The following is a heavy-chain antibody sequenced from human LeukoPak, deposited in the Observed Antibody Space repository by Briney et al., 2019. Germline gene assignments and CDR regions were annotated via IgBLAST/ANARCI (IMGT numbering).Heavy chain of an antibody. V-gene: IGHV4-34*01. CDR2: INHSGSS. D-gene: IGHD3-22*01. CDR1: GGSFSGYY. Sequence: SXXLXLTCAVYGGSFSGYYWSWIRQPPGKGLEWIGEINHSGSSNYNPSLKRLLTLSLDTSKNQFSLKLSSVTAADTAVYYCARKLGYYYDSTFDYWGQGTLVTVSS. J-gene: IGHJ4*02. CDR3: ARKLGYYYDSTFDY.